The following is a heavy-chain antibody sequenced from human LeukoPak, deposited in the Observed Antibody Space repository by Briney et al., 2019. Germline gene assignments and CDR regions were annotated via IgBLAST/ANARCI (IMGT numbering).Heavy chain of an antibody. D-gene: IGHD1-26*01. CDR3: ARDGRYSESYYADY. V-gene: IGHV3-33*01. CDR1: GFTFSSYG. CDR2: IWYDGSNK. Sequence: GRSLRLSCAASGFTFSSYGMHWVRQAPGKGLEWVAVIWYDGSNKYYADSVKGRFTISRDNSKNTLYLQMNSLRAEDTAVYYCARDGRYSESYYADYWGQGTLVTVSS. J-gene: IGHJ4*02.